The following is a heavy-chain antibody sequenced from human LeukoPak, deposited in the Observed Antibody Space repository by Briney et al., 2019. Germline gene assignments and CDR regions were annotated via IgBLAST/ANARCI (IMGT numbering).Heavy chain of an antibody. V-gene: IGHV4-59*01. J-gene: IGHJ3*02. CDR3: ARGSSYYDFWSGYQTDAFDI. CDR2: IYYSGST. CDR1: GGSFSGYY. Sequence: PSETLSLTCAVYGGSFSGYYWSWIRQPPGKGLEWIGYIYYSGSTNYNPSLKSRVTISVDTSKNHFSLNLSSVTAADTAVYYCARGSSYYDFWSGYQTDAFDIWGQGTMVTVSS. D-gene: IGHD3-3*01.